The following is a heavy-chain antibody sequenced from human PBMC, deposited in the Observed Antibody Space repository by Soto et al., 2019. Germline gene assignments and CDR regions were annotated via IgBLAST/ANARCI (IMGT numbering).Heavy chain of an antibody. Sequence: EVHLVESGGGLVQPGGSLRLSCAASGFTFSSYWMNWVRQAPGKGLEWVGFIKQDGSEKYYVDSVKGRFTISRDNAKQSLYLQMHTLRVEDTAVYYCERGSDGDKIDYWGQGTLVTVSS. CDR1: GFTFSSYW. V-gene: IGHV3-7*03. D-gene: IGHD3-10*01. CDR2: IKQDGSEK. J-gene: IGHJ4*02. CDR3: ERGSDGDKIDY.